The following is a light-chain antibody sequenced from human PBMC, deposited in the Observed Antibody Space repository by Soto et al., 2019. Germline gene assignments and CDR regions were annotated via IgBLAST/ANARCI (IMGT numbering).Light chain of an antibody. CDR1: QSLLHSNGYNY. J-gene: IGKJ4*01. Sequence: DIVMTQSPLSLPVTPGEPASISCRSSQSLLHSNGYNYLDWYLQKPGQSPQLLIYLGSNRASGVPDRFSGSGSGPDFTLKISRVEAEDVGVYYCMQAVQTPLTFGGGTKVEIK. CDR2: LGS. V-gene: IGKV2-28*01. CDR3: MQAVQTPLT.